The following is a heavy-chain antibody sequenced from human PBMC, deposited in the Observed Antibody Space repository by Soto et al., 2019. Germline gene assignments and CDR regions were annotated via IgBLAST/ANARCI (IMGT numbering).Heavy chain of an antibody. Sequence: GGSLRLSCEASGFLFSDHAISWVRQAPGQGLEWVSSISGNGIATYYADSVNSRLTITKDTDKNQVVLTMTNMDPVDTATYYCAHAQWNNQLPRPYNWFDPWGQGTLVTVSS. CDR1: GFLFSDHA. CDR2: ISGNGIAT. V-gene: IGHV3-23*01. J-gene: IGHJ5*02. D-gene: IGHD2-2*01. CDR3: AHAQWNNQLPRPYNWFDP.